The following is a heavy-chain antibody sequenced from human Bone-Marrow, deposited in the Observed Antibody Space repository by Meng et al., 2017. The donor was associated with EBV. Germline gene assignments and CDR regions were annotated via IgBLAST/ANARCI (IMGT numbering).Heavy chain of an antibody. V-gene: IGHV3-74*01. J-gene: IGHJ4*02. D-gene: IGHD2-8*02. Sequence: VQWVCAGGALVQPGGSLRLSCAASGFTFINYWMHWVRQAPGKGLMWVSRLNEDGATTTYADSVKGRFTISRDNAKNTLYLHMSSLRADDTAVYYCSRDLVGSDDYWGQGTLVTVSS. CDR3: SRDLVGSDDY. CDR2: LNEDGATT. CDR1: GFTFINYW.